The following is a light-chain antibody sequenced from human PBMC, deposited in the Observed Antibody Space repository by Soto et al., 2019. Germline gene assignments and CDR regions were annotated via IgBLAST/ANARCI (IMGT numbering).Light chain of an antibody. CDR1: SGSVSTGLY. V-gene: IGLV8-61*01. CDR3: LLYMGGGNWE. CDR2: NTN. J-gene: IGLJ3*02. Sequence: QAVVTQEASFSVSPGGTVTLTCGLNSGSVSTGLYPTWYQQTPGQAPRTLIYNTNLRSSGVPYRFSGSILGNKGALTITGAQADDESDYYCLLYMGGGNWEFGGVPKVTVL.